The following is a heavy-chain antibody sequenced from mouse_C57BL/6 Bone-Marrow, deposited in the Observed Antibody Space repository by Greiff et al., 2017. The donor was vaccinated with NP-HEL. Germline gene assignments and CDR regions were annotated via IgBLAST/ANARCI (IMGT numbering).Heavy chain of an antibody. CDR3: ARQMVTNNYYAMDY. D-gene: IGHD2-3*01. CDR2: ISNGGGST. V-gene: IGHV5-12*01. Sequence: EVHLVESGGGLVQPGGSLKLSCAASGFTFSDYYMYWVRQTPEKRLEWVAYISNGGGSTYYPDTVKGRFTISRDNAKNTLYLQMSRLKSEDTAMYYCARQMVTNNYYAMDYWGQGTSVTVSS. CDR1: GFTFSDYY. J-gene: IGHJ4*01.